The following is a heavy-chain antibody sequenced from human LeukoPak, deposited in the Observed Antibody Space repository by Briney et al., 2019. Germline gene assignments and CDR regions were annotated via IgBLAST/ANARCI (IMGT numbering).Heavy chain of an antibody. V-gene: IGHV4-34*01. J-gene: IGHJ3*02. CDR1: GGSFSGYY. D-gene: IGHD6-13*01. Sequence: PSATLSLTCAVYGGSFSGYYWSWIRQPPGKGLEWIGEINHSGSTNYNPSLKSRVTISVDTSKNQFSLKLSSVTAADTAVYYCATGTSAYSSSWYDNAFDIWGQGTMVTVSS. CDR2: INHSGST. CDR3: ATGTSAYSSSWYDNAFDI.